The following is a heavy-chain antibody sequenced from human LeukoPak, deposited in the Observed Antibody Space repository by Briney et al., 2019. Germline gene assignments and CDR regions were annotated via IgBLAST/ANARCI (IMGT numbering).Heavy chain of an antibody. CDR3: ARVAYYDILTGIGY. V-gene: IGHV1-8*01. Sequence: GASVKVSCKASGYTFTSYDINWVRQATGQGREWMGWMNPNSGKPGYAQKFQGRVTMTRHTTISTAYMELSSLRSEDTAVYYCARVAYYDILTGIGYWGQGTLVTVSS. D-gene: IGHD3-9*01. J-gene: IGHJ4*02. CDR1: GYTFTSYD. CDR2: MNPNSGKP.